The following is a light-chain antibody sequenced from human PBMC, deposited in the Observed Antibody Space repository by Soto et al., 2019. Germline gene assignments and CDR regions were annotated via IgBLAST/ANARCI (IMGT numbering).Light chain of an antibody. J-gene: IGKJ1*01. CDR1: QSVSSN. CDR3: QQYNNWWT. Sequence: EIVMTQSPATLSVSPGERATLSCRASQSVSSNLAWYQQKPGQAPRLLIYGASTRATCIPARFSGSGSRTQFTLTISSLQSEDFAVYYCQQYNNWWTFGQGTKGEI. CDR2: GAS. V-gene: IGKV3-15*01.